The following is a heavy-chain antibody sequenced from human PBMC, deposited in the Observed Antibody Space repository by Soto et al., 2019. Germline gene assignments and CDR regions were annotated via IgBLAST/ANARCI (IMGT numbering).Heavy chain of an antibody. CDR2: ISGSGCST. Sequence: EVQLLESGGGLVQPGGSLRLSCAASGFTFSSYAMSWVRQAPGKGLEWVSAISGSGCSTYYADSVKGRFTISRDNSKNTLYLQMNSLRAEDTAVYYCAKGAGDIVLMVYAMNYYFDYWGQGTLVTVSS. V-gene: IGHV3-23*01. J-gene: IGHJ4*02. D-gene: IGHD2-8*01. CDR1: GFTFSSYA. CDR3: AKGAGDIVLMVYAMNYYFDY.